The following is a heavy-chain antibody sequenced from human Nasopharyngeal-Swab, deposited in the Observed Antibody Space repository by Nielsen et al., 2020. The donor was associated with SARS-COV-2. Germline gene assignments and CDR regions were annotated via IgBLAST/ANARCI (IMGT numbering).Heavy chain of an antibody. CDR3: ARDPGDYASGYFDY. CDR2: IYHSGST. V-gene: IGHV4-4*02. Sequence: WIRQPPGKGLEWIGEIYHSGSTNYNPSLKSRVTISVDTSKNQFSLKLSSVTAADTAVYYCARDPGDYASGYFDYWGQGTLVTVSS. D-gene: IGHD4-17*01. J-gene: IGHJ4*02.